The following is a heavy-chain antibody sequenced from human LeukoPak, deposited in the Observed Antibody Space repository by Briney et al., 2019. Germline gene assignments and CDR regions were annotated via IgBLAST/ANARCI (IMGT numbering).Heavy chain of an antibody. CDR1: GFTFSSYG. J-gene: IGHJ3*02. CDR2: ISYDGSNK. V-gene: IGHV3-30*03. D-gene: IGHD4-23*01. Sequence: QAGGSLGLSCAASGFTFSSYGMHWVRQAPGKGLEWVAVISYDGSNKYYADSVKGRFTISRDNSKNTLYLQMNSLRAEDTAVYYCAASYGGNSGGAFDIWGQGTMVTVSS. CDR3: AASYGGNSGGAFDI.